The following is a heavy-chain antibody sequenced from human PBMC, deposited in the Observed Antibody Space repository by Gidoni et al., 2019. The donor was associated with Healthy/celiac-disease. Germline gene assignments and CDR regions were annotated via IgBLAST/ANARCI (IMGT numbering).Heavy chain of an antibody. Sequence: KGRFTISRDNSKNTLYLQMNSLRAEDTAVYYCAKDLSFRVGAHNYTYYYYGMDVWGQGTTVTVSS. D-gene: IGHD1-26*01. J-gene: IGHJ6*02. CDR3: AKDLSFRVGAHNYTYYYYGMDV. V-gene: IGHV3-30*02.